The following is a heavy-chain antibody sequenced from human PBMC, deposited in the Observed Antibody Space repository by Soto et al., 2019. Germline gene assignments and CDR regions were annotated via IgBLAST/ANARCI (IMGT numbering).Heavy chain of an antibody. V-gene: IGHV3-30*18. CDR1: GFTFSTYG. CDR3: AKRRVQRGSLMCGDGMAV. CDR2: ISYDGSNE. J-gene: IGHJ6*02. D-gene: IGHD2-21*01. Sequence: QVQLVESGGGVVQPGRSLRLSCAASGFTFSTYGMHWVRRAPGKGLEWVALISYDGSNEYYAESVKGRFAISRDNSRNTLYLQMDRLRTEDTAVYYCAKRRVQRGSLMCGDGMAVWGQGPTVTVTS.